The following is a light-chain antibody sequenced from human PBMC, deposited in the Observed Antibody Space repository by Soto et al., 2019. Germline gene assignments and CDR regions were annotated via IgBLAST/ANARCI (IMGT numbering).Light chain of an antibody. CDR1: SSNIGGNS. CDR3: GSWDSSLSAYV. CDR2: DDD. J-gene: IGLJ1*01. V-gene: IGLV1-51*01. Sequence: QSVLSPPPSVSAAPGQRITISCSGSSSNIGGNSVSWYQQLPGTAPKLLIYDDDQRPSGIPDRFSGSKSGTSATLGITGFQTGDEADYYCGSWDSSLSAYVFGTGTKVTVL.